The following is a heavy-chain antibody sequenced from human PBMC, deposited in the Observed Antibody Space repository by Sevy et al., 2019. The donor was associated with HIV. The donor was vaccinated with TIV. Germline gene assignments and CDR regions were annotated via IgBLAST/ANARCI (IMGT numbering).Heavy chain of an antibody. CDR1: GYTFTSHY. CDR3: ARIQMVGATTADDY. D-gene: IGHD1-26*01. CDR2: MNPSGGST. V-gene: IGHV1-46*01. J-gene: IGHJ4*02. Sequence: ASVKVSCKTSGYTFTSHYMHWVRQAPGQGLEWMGFMNPSGGSTNYAQKFQGRVTMTRDTSTSTVYMELSSLRSEDTAVYYCARIQMVGATTADDYWGQGTLVTVSS.